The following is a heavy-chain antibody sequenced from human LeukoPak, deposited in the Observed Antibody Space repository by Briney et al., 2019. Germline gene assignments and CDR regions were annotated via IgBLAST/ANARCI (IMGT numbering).Heavy chain of an antibody. CDR2: ISGSAHKI. CDR3: AGRVTGYSSGYVY. CDR1: GFTFSNYA. Sequence: GGSLRLSCVASGFTFSNYAMSWVRQAPEKGLDWVSVISGSAHKIRYADSVKGRFTISRDNSENTVYLQMNNLRAEDTALYYCAGRVTGYSSGYVYWGQGTLVTVSS. J-gene: IGHJ4*02. V-gene: IGHV3-23*01. D-gene: IGHD5-18*01.